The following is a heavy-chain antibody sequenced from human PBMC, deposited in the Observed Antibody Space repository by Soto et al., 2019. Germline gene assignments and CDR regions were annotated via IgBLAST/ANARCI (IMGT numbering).Heavy chain of an antibody. CDR1: GYTFTSYG. CDR2: ISGYNGKT. J-gene: IGHJ6*02. Sequence: QVQLVQSGGEVRKPGASVTVSCKASGYTFTSYGISWVRQAPGQGLEWMGWISGYNGKTNYALKVQDRDTMTTDTATSTVYLELRSLRFDDTAVYYSAGEGDVPYYYYGMDVWGQGTTVNV. CDR3: AGEGDVPYYYYGMDV. D-gene: IGHD3-16*01. V-gene: IGHV1-18*01.